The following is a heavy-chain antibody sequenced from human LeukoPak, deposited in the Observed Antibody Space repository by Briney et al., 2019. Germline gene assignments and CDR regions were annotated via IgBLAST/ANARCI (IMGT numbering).Heavy chain of an antibody. CDR3: ARGRSRLFYYDSSGIH. CDR1: GYTFTGYY. V-gene: IGHV1-2*02. Sequence: ASVKVSCKASGYTFTGYYMHWVRQAPGQGLEWMGWINPNSGGTNYAQKFQGRVTMTRDTSISTAYMELSRLRSDDTAVYYCARGRSRLFYYDSSGIHWGQGTLVTVSS. J-gene: IGHJ4*02. CDR2: INPNSGGT. D-gene: IGHD3-22*01.